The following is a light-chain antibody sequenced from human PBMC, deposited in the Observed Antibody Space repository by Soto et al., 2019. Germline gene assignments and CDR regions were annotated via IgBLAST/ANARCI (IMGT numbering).Light chain of an antibody. V-gene: IGKV1-5*01. CDR2: DAS. CDR1: QSISSW. J-gene: IGKJ1*01. Sequence: DIQMTQSPSTLSESVGDRVTITCRASQSISSWLAWYQQKPGKAPKLLIYDASSLESGVPSRFSGSGSGTEFTLTISSLQPDDFATYYCQQCNSYSWTFGQGTKVDI. CDR3: QQCNSYSWT.